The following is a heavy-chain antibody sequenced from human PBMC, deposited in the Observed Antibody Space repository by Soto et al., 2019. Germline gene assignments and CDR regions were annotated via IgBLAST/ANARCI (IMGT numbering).Heavy chain of an antibody. CDR2: INAGNDHT. J-gene: IGHJ4*02. Sequence: GASVKVSCKASGYTFTSYGISWVRQAPGQSLEWMGWINAGNDHTRYSQKYQDRVTITRDASARTAYMELYTLRSEDTAVYYCARAIWYSGSYYFDSWGQGTLVTVSS. V-gene: IGHV1-3*01. CDR3: ARAIWYSGSYYFDS. D-gene: IGHD1-26*01. CDR1: GYTFTSYG.